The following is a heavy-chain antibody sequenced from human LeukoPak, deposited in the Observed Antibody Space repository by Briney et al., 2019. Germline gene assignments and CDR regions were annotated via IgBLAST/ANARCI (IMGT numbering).Heavy chain of an antibody. CDR3: ARRKITFGGVIVYYFDY. CDR2: INHSGST. CDR1: GGSFSGYY. Sequence: SETLSLTCAVYGGSFSGYYWSWIRQPPGKGLEWIGEINHSGSTNYNPSLKSRVTISADTSKNQFSLKLRSVTAADTAVYYCARRKITFGGVIVYYFDYWGQGTLVTVSS. J-gene: IGHJ4*02. V-gene: IGHV4-34*01. D-gene: IGHD3-16*02.